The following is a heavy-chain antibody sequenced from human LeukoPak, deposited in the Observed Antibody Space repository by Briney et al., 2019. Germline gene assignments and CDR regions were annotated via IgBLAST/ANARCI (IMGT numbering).Heavy chain of an antibody. CDR2: MYHSGTT. D-gene: IGHD3-9*01. V-gene: IGHV4-30-2*06. J-gene: IGHJ4*02. CDR3: ARGRFFDSFPVGTFDN. CDR1: GVSSSTGGYY. Sequence: PSQTLSLTCSVSGVSSSTGGYYWNWIRQSPGKGLERIGYMYHSGTTNYNPSLKSRVTISVDRFKNQFSLKLSSVTAADTAVYYCARGRFFDSFPVGTFDNWGQGTLVTVSS.